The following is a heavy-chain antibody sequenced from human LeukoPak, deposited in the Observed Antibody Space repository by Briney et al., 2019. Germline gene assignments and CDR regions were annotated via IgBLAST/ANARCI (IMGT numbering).Heavy chain of an antibody. CDR1: GFTFSSYA. D-gene: IGHD3-22*01. Sequence: GGSLRLSCAASGFTFSSYAMHWVRQAPGKGLEWVAVISYDGSNKYYADSVKGRFTISRDNSKNTLYLQMNSLRAEDTAVYYCARGSLAVVVVTSPFDYWGQGTLVTVSS. V-gene: IGHV3-30-3*01. CDR2: ISYDGSNK. J-gene: IGHJ4*02. CDR3: ARGSLAVVVVTSPFDY.